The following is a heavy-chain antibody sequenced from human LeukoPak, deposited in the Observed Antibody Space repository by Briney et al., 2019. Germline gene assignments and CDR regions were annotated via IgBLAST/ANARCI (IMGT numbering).Heavy chain of an antibody. J-gene: IGHJ3*02. CDR1: GFTFSTYA. V-gene: IGHV3-23*01. CDR3: AKSRSAYPRVDGFDM. Sequence: GGSLRLSCAASGFTFSTYAMSWVRQAPGKGLEWVSAISGSGGTTYNADSVKGRFTISRDNSKSTLYLQMNSLRAEDTALYYCAKSRSAYPRVDGFDMWGQGTMVTVSS. D-gene: IGHD3-3*01. CDR2: ISGSGGTT.